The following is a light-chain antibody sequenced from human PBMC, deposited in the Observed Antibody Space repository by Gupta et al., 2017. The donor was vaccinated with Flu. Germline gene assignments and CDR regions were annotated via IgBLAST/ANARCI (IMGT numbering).Light chain of an antibody. Sequence: IYNDNNRPSGVPERFSASKSGTSATLAITGLQAEDEADYYWQSKDSSRTDLVFGGGTKLTVL. V-gene: IGLV1-40*01. J-gene: IGLJ2*01. CDR3: QSKDSSRTDLV. CDR2: NDN.